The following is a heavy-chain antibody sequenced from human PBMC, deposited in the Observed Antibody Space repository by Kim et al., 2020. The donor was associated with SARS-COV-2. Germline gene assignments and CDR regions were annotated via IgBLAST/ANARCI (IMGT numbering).Heavy chain of an antibody. CDR3: TRLVRDAATGDF. D-gene: IGHD2-15*01. J-gene: IGHJ4*02. CDR1: GFIFSDHY. CDR2: TRDKANSYTT. Sequence: GGSLRLSCAVSGFIFSDHYMDWVRQAPGRGLEWVGRTRDKANSYTTEYAASVRGRFTISRDDSRHSLYLQMNSLKTEATAVYYCTRLVRDAATGDFWGQG. V-gene: IGHV3-72*01.